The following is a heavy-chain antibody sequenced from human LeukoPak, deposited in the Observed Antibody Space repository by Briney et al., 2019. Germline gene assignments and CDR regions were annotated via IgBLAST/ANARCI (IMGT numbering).Heavy chain of an antibody. Sequence: PGGSLRLSCAASGFTFRRYAMSWVRQAPGKGLEWVSAISGSGTGTYYADSVKGRFTVSRDNSKNTLFLQMNSLRAVDTAVYYCAKDMGQQLVLPDAFDIWGQGTMVTVSS. V-gene: IGHV3-23*01. D-gene: IGHD6-6*01. CDR1: GFTFRRYA. J-gene: IGHJ3*02. CDR3: AKDMGQQLVLPDAFDI. CDR2: ISGSGTGT.